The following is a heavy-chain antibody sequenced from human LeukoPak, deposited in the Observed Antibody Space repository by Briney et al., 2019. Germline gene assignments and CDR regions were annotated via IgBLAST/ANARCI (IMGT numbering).Heavy chain of an antibody. Sequence: SETLSLTCTVSGGSLSSYYWSCIRQPPGKGLEWIGYIYYSGSTNYNPSLKSRVTISVDTSKNQFSLKLSSVTAADTAVYYCARLGGYDILTGHLRYYFDYWGQGTLVTVSS. V-gene: IGHV4-59*01. CDR3: ARLGGYDILTGHLRYYFDY. J-gene: IGHJ4*02. CDR1: GGSLSSYY. CDR2: IYYSGST. D-gene: IGHD3-9*01.